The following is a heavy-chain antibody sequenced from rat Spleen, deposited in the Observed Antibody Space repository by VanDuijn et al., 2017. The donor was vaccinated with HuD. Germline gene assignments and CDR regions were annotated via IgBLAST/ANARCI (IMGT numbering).Heavy chain of an antibody. CDR3: ARHAGAYYGAGFAY. J-gene: IGHJ2*01. CDR2: LSYEGRST. CDR1: GFTFSDYS. V-gene: IGHV5-7*01. Sequence: EVQLVESGGSLGQPGGSLELSCAASGFTFSDYSMAWVRQDPTRGLEGVATLSYEGRSTLYRDSVKGRFTISRDNAKSTLYLQMDSLRSEDTATYYCARHAGAYYGAGFAYWGQGVMVTVSS. D-gene: IGHD1-6*01.